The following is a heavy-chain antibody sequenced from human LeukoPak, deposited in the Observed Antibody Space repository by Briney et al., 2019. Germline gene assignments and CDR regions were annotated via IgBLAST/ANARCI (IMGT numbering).Heavy chain of an antibody. CDR2: IYYSGST. V-gene: IGHV4-30-4*08. D-gene: IGHD2-15*01. Sequence: SQTLSLTCTVSGGSISSGDYYWSWIRQPPGKGLEWIRYIYYSGSTYYNPSLKSRVTISVDTSKNQFSLKLSSVTAADTAVYYCARDSALLRRPFDYWGQGTLVTVSS. J-gene: IGHJ4*02. CDR1: GGSISSGDYY. CDR3: ARDSALLRRPFDY.